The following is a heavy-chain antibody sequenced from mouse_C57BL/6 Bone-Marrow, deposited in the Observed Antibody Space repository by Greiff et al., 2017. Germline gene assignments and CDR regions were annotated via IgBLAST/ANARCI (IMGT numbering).Heavy chain of an antibody. Sequence: QVQLKESGPGLVQPSQSLSITCTVSGFSLTSYGVHWVRHSPGKGLEWLGVIWSGGSTDYNAAFISRLSISKDNSKSQVFFKMNSLQADDTAIYYCARNYYYCYYYAMDYWGQGTSVTGSS. CDR2: IWSGGST. D-gene: IGHD1-1*01. V-gene: IGHV2-2*01. J-gene: IGHJ4*01. CDR1: GFSLTSYG. CDR3: ARNYYYCYYYAMDY.